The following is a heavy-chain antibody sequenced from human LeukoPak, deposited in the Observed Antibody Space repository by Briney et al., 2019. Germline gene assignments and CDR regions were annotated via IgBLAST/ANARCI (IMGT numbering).Heavy chain of an antibody. CDR2: ISSGGGST. CDR1: GFTLSSYA. J-gene: IGHJ4*02. Sequence: GGSLRLSCAASGFTLSSYAMSWVRQAPGKGLEWISAISSGGGSTYYADSVKGRFTISRDNSKDTLYLQMNSLRAEDTAVCYCAKDREWLVLIYWGQGTLVTVSS. D-gene: IGHD2-8*01. CDR3: AKDREWLVLIY. V-gene: IGHV3-23*01.